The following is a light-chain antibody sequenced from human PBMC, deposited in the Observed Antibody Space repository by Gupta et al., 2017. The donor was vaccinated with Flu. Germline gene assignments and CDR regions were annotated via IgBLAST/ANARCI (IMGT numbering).Light chain of an antibody. CDR2: AAA. V-gene: IGKV1-12*01. Sequence: DIQMTQSPSSVSASVGDRVTITCRASQGIGSWLAWYQQNTGKAPKLLISAAASLQSGVPSRFSGSGSWTDFTLTSSSLQPDDFATYYCEQANSWPRAFGPGTKVEIQ. CDR1: QGIGSW. CDR3: EQANSWPRA. J-gene: IGKJ3*01.